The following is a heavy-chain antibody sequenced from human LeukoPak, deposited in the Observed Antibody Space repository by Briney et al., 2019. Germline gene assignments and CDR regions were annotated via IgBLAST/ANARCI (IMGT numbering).Heavy chain of an antibody. CDR2: ISWNSGTV. V-gene: IGHV3-9*01. CDR3: AKGGYSSGWYGDH. Sequence: PGGSLRLSCAASGFTFDDYGMHWVRQAPGKGLEWVSGISWNSGTVVYADSVRGRFTISRDNAKNSVYLQMNSLKAEDTVLYYCAKGGYSSGWYGDHWGQGTLVTVSS. D-gene: IGHD6-19*01. CDR1: GFTFDDYG. J-gene: IGHJ4*02.